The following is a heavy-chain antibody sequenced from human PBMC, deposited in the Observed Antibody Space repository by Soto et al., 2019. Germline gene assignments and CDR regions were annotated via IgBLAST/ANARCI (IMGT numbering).Heavy chain of an antibody. J-gene: IGHJ4*02. CDR3: ARAHSPRIASGRVVDY. CDR2: MNHSGST. D-gene: IGHD6-25*01. V-gene: IGHV4-34*01. CDR1: GGSFSAYY. Sequence: PSETLSLTCALYGGSFSAYYWSWIRQPPGKGPEGIGEMNHSGSTNYNPSLKSRVNISIDTSKNQFSLQLSSVTAADTAVYYCARAHSPRIASGRVVDYWGQGSLVTVSS.